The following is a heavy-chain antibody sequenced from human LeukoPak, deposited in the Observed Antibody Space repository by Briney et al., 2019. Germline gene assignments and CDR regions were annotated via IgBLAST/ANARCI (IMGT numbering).Heavy chain of an antibody. CDR3: ARDLLERRGERAFDI. J-gene: IGHJ3*02. Sequence: ASVKVSCKASGYTVTTYDINWVRQTTGQGLEWMGWISAYNGNTNYAQKLQGRVTMTTDTSTSTAYMELRSLRSDDTAVYYCARDLLERRGERAFDIWGQGTMVTVSS. V-gene: IGHV1-18*04. D-gene: IGHD1-1*01. CDR2: ISAYNGNT. CDR1: GYTVTTYD.